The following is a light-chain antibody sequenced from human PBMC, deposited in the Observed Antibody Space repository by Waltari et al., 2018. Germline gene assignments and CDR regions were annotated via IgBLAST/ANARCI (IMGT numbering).Light chain of an antibody. CDR1: SSNIGNNL. Sequence: QSVLTQPPPVSAAPGQRVTISCSGSSSNIGNNLVSWYQQFPGTVPKLLIDENDQRPSGIPDRFSGSKSGTSATLTITGLQTGDEAEYYCGTWDGSLSAWLFGGGTKLTVL. CDR2: END. V-gene: IGLV1-51*02. J-gene: IGLJ2*01. CDR3: GTWDGSLSAWL.